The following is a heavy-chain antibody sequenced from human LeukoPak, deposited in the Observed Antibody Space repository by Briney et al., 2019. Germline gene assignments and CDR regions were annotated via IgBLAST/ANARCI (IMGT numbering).Heavy chain of an antibody. V-gene: IGHV4-59*01. Sequence: SETLSLTCTVSGGSISSYYWSWIRQPPGKGLEWIGYIYYSGSTNYNPSLKSRVTISVDTSKNQFPLKLSSVTAADTAVYYCARALGGPYYFDYWGQGTLVTVSS. J-gene: IGHJ4*02. CDR2: IYYSGST. D-gene: IGHD3-16*01. CDR3: ARALGGPYYFDY. CDR1: GGSISSYY.